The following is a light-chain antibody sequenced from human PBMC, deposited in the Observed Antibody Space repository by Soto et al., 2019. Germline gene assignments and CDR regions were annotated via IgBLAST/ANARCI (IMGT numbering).Light chain of an antibody. V-gene: IGKV3-20*01. CDR3: QQYGSSCT. CDR2: AAS. Sequence: EIVLTQSPGTLSLSPGERATLSCRASQSVSSSDLAWLQQKPGQSPRLLIYAASKRAAGVPDRFSGSGSGTDFTLTNSRLEPEDCAVYYCQQYGSSCTFGQGTKVEIK. CDR1: QSVSSSD. J-gene: IGKJ1*01.